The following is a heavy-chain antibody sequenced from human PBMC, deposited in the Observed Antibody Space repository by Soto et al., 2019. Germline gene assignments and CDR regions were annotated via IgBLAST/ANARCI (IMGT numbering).Heavy chain of an antibody. J-gene: IGHJ4*02. CDR3: AADRKIVGTIGAFDF. D-gene: IGHD1-26*01. CDR2: SAPEEGEP. V-gene: IGHV1-24*01. CDR1: KYTLTELT. Sequence: AASVKVSCKVPKYTLTELTIDWLRQAPGKGLEWMGRSAPEEGEPIYPQKFQGRVSMTEDPSTDTAYMELTSLRFEDTAVYFCAADRKIVGTIGAFDFWGQGTLVTVSS.